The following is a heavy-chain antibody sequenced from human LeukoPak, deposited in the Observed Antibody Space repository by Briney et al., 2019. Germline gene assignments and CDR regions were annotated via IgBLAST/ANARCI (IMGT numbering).Heavy chain of an antibody. D-gene: IGHD2-15*01. J-gene: IGHJ6*02. Sequence: ASVKVSCKASGYTFTGYYMHWVRQAPGQGLEWMGWINPNSGGTNYAQKFQGRVTMTRDTSISTAYMELSRLRSDDTAVYYCARDLGYCSGGSCRSAYYYYGMDVWGQGTTVTVSS. CDR1: GYTFTGYY. CDR2: INPNSGGT. CDR3: ARDLGYCSGGSCRSAYYYYGMDV. V-gene: IGHV1-2*02.